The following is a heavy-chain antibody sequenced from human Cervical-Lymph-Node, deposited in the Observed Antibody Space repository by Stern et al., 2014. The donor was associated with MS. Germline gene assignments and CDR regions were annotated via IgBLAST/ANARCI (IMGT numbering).Heavy chain of an antibody. CDR3: ARISRYNWNYPGGYFDY. D-gene: IGHD1-7*01. CDR1: GFSLSNARMG. Sequence: QVTLKESGPVLVKPTETLTLTCTVSGFSLSNARMGVSWIRQPPGKALEWLAHNFSSDEKYYSTSLKSRLTISKDTSKSQVVLTMTNMDPVDTATYYCARISRYNWNYPGGYFDYWGQGTLVTVSS. J-gene: IGHJ4*02. CDR2: NFSSDEK. V-gene: IGHV2-26*01.